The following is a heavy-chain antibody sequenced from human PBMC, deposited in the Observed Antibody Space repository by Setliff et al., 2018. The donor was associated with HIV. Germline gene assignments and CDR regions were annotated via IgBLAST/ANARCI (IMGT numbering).Heavy chain of an antibody. CDR1: GFTFINYE. J-gene: IGHJ3*01. D-gene: IGHD1-26*01. Sequence: PGGSLRLSCTASGFTFINYEMNWVRQAPGKGLEWVAYISYSGSAIHYADSVKGRFTISRDNAKNSLYLQMNSLRAEDTAVYYCARDRVVGATLDTLDLWGQGTMVTVSS. CDR3: ARDRVVGATLDTLDL. V-gene: IGHV3-48*03. CDR2: ISYSGSAI.